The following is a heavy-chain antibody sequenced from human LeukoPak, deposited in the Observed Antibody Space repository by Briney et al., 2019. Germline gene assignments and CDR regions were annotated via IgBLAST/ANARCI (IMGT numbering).Heavy chain of an antibody. Sequence: GGPLTLSCTASGHKLNVYQMYGARVPPQRGPVCVALEWFDNSNKHYADSVRARFFISGNNDENTLFLHMNSLTVEDTSVYYCAKGRGTTPLGVAGADVWGKGTAVTVSA. CDR1: GHKLNVYQ. CDR3: AKGRGTTPLGVAGADV. CDR2: EWFDNSNK. J-gene: IGHJ6*04. V-gene: IGHV3-33*06. D-gene: IGHD3-10*01.